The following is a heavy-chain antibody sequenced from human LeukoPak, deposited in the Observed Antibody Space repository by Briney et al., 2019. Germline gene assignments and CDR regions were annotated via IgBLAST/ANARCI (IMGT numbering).Heavy chain of an antibody. J-gene: IGHJ6*02. CDR1: GYSVFSNSAA. D-gene: IGHD6-19*01. CDR2: TYYRSKWYN. Sequence: SQTLSLTCAISGYSVFSNSAAWNWIRQSPSRGLEWLGRTYYRSKWYNDYAVSVKSRITINPDTSKTQFSLQLNSVTPEDTAVYYCGRELQWQAPQYGMDVWGQGTTVTVSS. V-gene: IGHV6-1*01. CDR3: GRELQWQAPQYGMDV.